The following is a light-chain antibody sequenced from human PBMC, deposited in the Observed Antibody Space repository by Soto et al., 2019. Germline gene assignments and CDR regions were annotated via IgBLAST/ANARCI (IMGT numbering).Light chain of an antibody. CDR3: QHYGTSAL. V-gene: IGKV3-20*01. J-gene: IGKJ3*01. CDR2: AT. Sequence: EIVLTQSPGTLSLSPGERATLSCRASESVSDSYLAWYQQKPGQAPNLLIYATSMATDIPDRVSGSGSGTELTLTISRLDPEDLAVYYCQHYGTSALFGPGTKVEIK. CDR1: ESVSDSY.